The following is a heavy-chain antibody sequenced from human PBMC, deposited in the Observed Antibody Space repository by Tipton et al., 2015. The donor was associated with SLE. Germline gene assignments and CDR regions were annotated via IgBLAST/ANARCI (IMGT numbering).Heavy chain of an antibody. V-gene: IGHV4-4*07. Sequence: TLSLTCTVSGGSISSYYWSWIRQPAGKGLEWIGRIYTSGSTNYNPSLKSRVTMSVDTSKNQFSLKLSSVTAADTAVYYCAGKYYYGSGSIVDVWGKGTTVTVSS. J-gene: IGHJ6*04. CDR2: IYTSGST. CDR3: AGKYYYGSGSIVDV. D-gene: IGHD3-10*01. CDR1: GGSISSYY.